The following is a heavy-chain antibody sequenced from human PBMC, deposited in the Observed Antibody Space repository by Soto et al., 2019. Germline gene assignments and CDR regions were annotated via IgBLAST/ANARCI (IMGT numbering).Heavy chain of an antibody. D-gene: IGHD5-12*01. CDR1: GFAFRSYG. J-gene: IGHJ6*02. Sequence: GGSLRLSCAASGFAFRSYGIHWVRQAPGKGLEWVAHISYDGSNKYYADSVKGRFTISRDNSKNTLYLQMNSLRAEDTAVYYCAKEVVLTITGRYNYFGMDVWGQGTTVTVSS. CDR2: ISYDGSNK. CDR3: AKEVVLTITGRYNYFGMDV. V-gene: IGHV3-30*18.